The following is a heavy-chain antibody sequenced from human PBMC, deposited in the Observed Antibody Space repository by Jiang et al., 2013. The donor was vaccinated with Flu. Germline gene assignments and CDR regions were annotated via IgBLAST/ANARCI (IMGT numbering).Heavy chain of an antibody. V-gene: IGHV3-20*04. Sequence: ESGGGVVRPGGSLRLSCTASGFTFDDHGMSWVRQAPGRGLEWVSGISWSGGSTGYAESVEGRFTISRDNAKNSLYLQMNSLRAEDTAFYYCTRGRFGSVGATTPDYWGQGTLVTVSS. D-gene: IGHD1-26*01. J-gene: IGHJ4*02. CDR2: ISWSGGST. CDR1: GFTFDDHG. CDR3: TRGRFGSVGATTPDY.